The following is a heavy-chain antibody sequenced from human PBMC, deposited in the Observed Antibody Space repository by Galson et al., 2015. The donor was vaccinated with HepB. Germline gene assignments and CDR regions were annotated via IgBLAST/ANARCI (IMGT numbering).Heavy chain of an antibody. D-gene: IGHD2-15*01. Sequence: SVKVSCKASGGTFSSYAISWVRQAPGQGLEWMGGIIPIFGTANYAQKFQGRVTITADESTSTAYMELSSLRSEDTAVYYCARSKVDCSGGSCSFFRYFDYWGQGTLVTVSS. J-gene: IGHJ4*02. CDR1: GGTFSSYA. CDR3: ARSKVDCSGGSCSFFRYFDY. V-gene: IGHV1-69*13. CDR2: IIPIFGTA.